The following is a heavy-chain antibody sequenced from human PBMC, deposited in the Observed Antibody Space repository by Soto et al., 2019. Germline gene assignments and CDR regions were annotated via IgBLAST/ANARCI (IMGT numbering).Heavy chain of an antibody. CDR3: ARGYMRRAAAGIIYYFDY. CDR2: MNPNSGNT. D-gene: IGHD6-13*01. V-gene: IGHV1-8*02. J-gene: IGHJ4*02. CDR1: GYTFTGYY. Sequence: ASVKVSCKASGYTFTGYYMHWVRQATGQGLEWMGWMNPNSGNTGYAQKFQGRVTMTRNTSISTAYMELSSLRSEDTAVYYCARGYMRRAAAGIIYYFDYWGQGTLVTVSS.